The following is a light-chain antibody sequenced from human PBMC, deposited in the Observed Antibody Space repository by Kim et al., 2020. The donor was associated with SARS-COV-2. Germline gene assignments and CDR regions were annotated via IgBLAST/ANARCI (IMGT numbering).Light chain of an antibody. J-gene: IGLJ2*01. Sequence: GQSITISCTGTNSDIGSYDVVSWYQQHPGSAPKLMINEVTKRPSGVSDRFSGSKSGNTASLTISGLQAEDDADYYCSSYAGSLGVVFGGGTQLTVL. CDR1: NSDIGSYDV. V-gene: IGLV2-23*02. CDR2: EVT. CDR3: SSYAGSLGVV.